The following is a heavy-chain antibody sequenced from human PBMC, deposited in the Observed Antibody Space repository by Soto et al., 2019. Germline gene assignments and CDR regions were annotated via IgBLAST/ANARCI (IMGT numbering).Heavy chain of an antibody. J-gene: IGHJ1*01. Sequence: AAVKRSYKGPGYRFSSYWIGWLRQMNGKGLEWMGIIYAGDSDTTYSPAFQGQVTFSVDKSISTAYLQWSSLKASDTAMYYCARPSGIYCSDDTSYPGYIEHSGQRTLVNV. CDR2: IYAGDSDT. CDR1: GYRFSSYW. D-gene: IGHD2-15*01. CDR3: ARPSGIYCSDDTSYPGYIEH. V-gene: IGHV5-51*01.